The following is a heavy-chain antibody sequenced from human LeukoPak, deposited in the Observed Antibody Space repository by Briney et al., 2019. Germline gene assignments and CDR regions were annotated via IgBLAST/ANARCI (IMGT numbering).Heavy chain of an antibody. CDR3: ARDNETSDYYGDYYYYGMDV. CDR2: IIPIFGTA. D-gene: IGHD4-17*01. CDR1: GGTFSSYA. V-gene: IGHV1-69*13. Sequence: SVKVSCKASGGTFSSYAISWVRQAPGQGLEWMGGIIPIFGTANYAQKFQGRVTITADESTSTAYMELSSLRPEDTAVYYCARDNETSDYYGDYYYYGMDVWGQGTTVTVSS. J-gene: IGHJ6*02.